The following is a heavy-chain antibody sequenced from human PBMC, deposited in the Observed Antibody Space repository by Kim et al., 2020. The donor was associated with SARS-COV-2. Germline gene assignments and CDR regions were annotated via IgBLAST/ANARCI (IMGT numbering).Heavy chain of an antibody. D-gene: IGHD2-2*01. V-gene: IGHV3-20*04. CDR1: GFTFDDYG. Sequence: GGSLRLSCAASGFTFDDYGMSWVRQAPGKGLEWVSGINWNGGSTGYADSVKGRFTISRDNAKNSLYLQMNSLRAEDTALYYCARESYCSSTSCYADFDYWGQGTLVTVSS. CDR2: INWNGGST. J-gene: IGHJ4*02. CDR3: ARESYCSSTSCYADFDY.